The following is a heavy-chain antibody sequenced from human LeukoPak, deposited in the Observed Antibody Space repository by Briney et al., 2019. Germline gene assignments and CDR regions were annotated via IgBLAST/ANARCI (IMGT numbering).Heavy chain of an antibody. J-gene: IGHJ4*02. CDR3: ARGRGSGWSLYYFDY. V-gene: IGHV4-34*01. CDR1: GGSFSGYY. Sequence: SETLSLTCAVYGGSFSGYYWSWIRQPPGKGLEWIGEINHSGSTNYNPSPKSRVTISVDTSKNQFSLKLSSVTAADTAVYYCARGRGSGWSLYYFDYWGQGTLVTVSS. CDR2: INHSGST. D-gene: IGHD6-19*01.